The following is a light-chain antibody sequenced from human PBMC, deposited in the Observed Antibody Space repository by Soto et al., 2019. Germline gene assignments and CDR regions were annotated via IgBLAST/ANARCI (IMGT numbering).Light chain of an antibody. Sequence: DIQMSQSPSTLSASVGDRVSITCRASQSISTWLAWYQQKPGKAPKLLIYRASSLESGVPSRFSGSGSGTAFTLTISSLQPDDFATYYCQHYNTYSGTFGPGTKVDIK. CDR2: RAS. V-gene: IGKV1-5*03. CDR3: QHYNTYSGT. J-gene: IGKJ3*01. CDR1: QSISTW.